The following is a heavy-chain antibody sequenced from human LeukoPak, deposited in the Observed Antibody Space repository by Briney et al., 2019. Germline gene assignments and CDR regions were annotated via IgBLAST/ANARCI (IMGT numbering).Heavy chain of an antibody. CDR3: ARVGPWVNPDYYYYYMDV. CDR2: IYYSGST. CDR1: GGSISSYY. D-gene: IGHD1-14*01. J-gene: IGHJ6*03. V-gene: IGHV4-59*01. Sequence: SETLSLTCTVSGGSISSYYWSWIRQPPGKGLEWIGYIYYSGSTNYNPSLKSRVTISVDTSKNQFSLKLSSVTAADTAVYYCARVGPWVNPDYYYYYMDVWGKGTTVTVSS.